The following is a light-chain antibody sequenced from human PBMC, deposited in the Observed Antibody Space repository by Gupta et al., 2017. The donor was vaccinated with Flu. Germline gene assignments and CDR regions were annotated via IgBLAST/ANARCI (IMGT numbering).Light chain of an antibody. V-gene: IGKV2-28*01. CDR3: MQALQTPPYS. J-gene: IGKJ2*03. CDR1: QSLRHSNGYNY. CDR2: LGS. Sequence: EIVMTQSPLSLPVPPGEPASISCRSSQSLRHSNGYNYLDWYWQKPGQSPQLLIYLGSNRASGVPDRCSGSGSGTDFTLKISIMEAEDVGVYYCMQALQTPPYSFGQGTKLEIK.